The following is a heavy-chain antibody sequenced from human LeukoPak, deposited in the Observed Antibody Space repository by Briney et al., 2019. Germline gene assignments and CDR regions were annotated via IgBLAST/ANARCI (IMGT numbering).Heavy chain of an antibody. J-gene: IGHJ4*02. CDR3: ARECSGGSCNDY. D-gene: IGHD2-15*01. CDR1: GYTFTSYG. CDR2: ISAYNGNT. Sequence: ASVKVSCKASGYTFTSYGISWVRQAPGQGLEWMGWISAYNGNTNYAQKLQGRVTMTTDTSTSTAYMELRGLRSDDTAVYYCARECSGGSCNDYWGQGTLVTVSS. V-gene: IGHV1-18*01.